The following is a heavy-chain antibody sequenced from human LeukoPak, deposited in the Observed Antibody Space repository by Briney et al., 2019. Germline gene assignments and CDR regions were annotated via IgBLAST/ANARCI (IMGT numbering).Heavy chain of an antibody. V-gene: IGHV3-30*02. J-gene: IGHJ5*02. CDR3: AKDLEQQLVSDNWFDP. D-gene: IGHD6-13*01. CDR1: GFTFSSYG. Sequence: GGSLRLSCAASGFTFSSYGMHWVRQAPGKGLEGVAVIRYDGSNKYYADSVKGRFTISRDNSKNTLYLQMNSLRAEDTAVYYCAKDLEQQLVSDNWFDPWGQGTLVTVSS. CDR2: IRYDGSNK.